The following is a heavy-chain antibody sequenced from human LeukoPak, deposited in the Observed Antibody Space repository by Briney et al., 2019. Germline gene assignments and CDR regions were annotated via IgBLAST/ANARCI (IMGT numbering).Heavy chain of an antibody. CDR1: GYTFSSYY. CDR3: ARADSGGDSSGYKWFDP. D-gene: IGHD3-22*01. Sequence: ASVKVSCKASGYTFSSYYMHWVRQAPGQGLEWMGIINPSGGSTSYAQKFQGRVTMTRDTSTSTVCMELSSLRSEDTAVYYCARADSGGDSSGYKWFDPWGQGTLVTVSS. V-gene: IGHV1-46*01. J-gene: IGHJ5*02. CDR2: INPSGGST.